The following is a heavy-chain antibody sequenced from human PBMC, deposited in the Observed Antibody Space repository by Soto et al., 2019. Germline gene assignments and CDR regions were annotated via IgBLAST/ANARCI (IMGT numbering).Heavy chain of an antibody. J-gene: IGHJ6*02. V-gene: IGHV3-23*01. CDR1: GFTFSSYA. CDR3: RLEWLPYYYYGMDV. D-gene: IGHD3-3*01. CDR2: ISGSGGST. Sequence: GGSLRLSCAASGFTFSSYAMSWVRQAPGKGLEWVSAISGSGGSTYYADSVKGRFTISRDNSKNTLYLQMNSLRAEDTAVYYCRLEWLPYYYYGMDVWGQGTTVTVSS.